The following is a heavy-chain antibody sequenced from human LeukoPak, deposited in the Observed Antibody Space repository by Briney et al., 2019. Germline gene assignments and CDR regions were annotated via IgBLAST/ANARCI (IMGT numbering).Heavy chain of an antibody. Sequence: GGSLRLSCAASGFTFSSYAMSWVRQAPGKGLEWVSAISGSGGSTYYADSVKGRFTISRDNSKNTLYLQMNSLRAEDTAVYYCASYWELLPYFDYWGQGTLVTVSS. CDR3: ASYWELLPYFDY. V-gene: IGHV3-23*01. D-gene: IGHD3-10*01. CDR2: ISGSGGST. CDR1: GFTFSSYA. J-gene: IGHJ4*02.